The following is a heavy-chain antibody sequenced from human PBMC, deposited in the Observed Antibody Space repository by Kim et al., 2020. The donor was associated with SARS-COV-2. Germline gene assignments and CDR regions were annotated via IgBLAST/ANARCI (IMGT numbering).Heavy chain of an antibody. D-gene: IGHD6-19*01. CDR3: ARDEKLSQYSSGWYHYYYGIEV. CDR1: GGSISSYY. Sequence: SETLSLTCTVSGGSISSYYWSWIRQPPGKGLEWIGYIYYSGSSNYNPSLKSRVTISVDTSKNQFSLKLISVTAADTAVYYCARDEKLSQYSSGWYHYYYGIEVWGQGTTVTVSS. CDR2: IYYSGSS. V-gene: IGHV4-59*01. J-gene: IGHJ6*01.